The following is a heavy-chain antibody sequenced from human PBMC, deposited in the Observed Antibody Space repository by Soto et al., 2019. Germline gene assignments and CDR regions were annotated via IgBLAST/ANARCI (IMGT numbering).Heavy chain of an antibody. CDR2: IIPIFGTA. J-gene: IGHJ6*02. CDR3: ARGRRSHYGMDV. CDR1: GGTFSSYA. Sequence: EASVKVSCKASGGTFSSYAISWVRQAPGQGLEWMGGIIPIFGTANYAQKFQGRVTITADESTSTAYMELSSLRSEDTAVYYCARGRRSHYGMDVWGQGTTVTVSS. V-gene: IGHV1-69*13.